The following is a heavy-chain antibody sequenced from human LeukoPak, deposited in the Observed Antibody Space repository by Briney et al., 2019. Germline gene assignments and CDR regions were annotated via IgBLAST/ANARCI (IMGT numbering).Heavy chain of an antibody. V-gene: IGHV3-21*01. CDR2: ISSSSSYI. CDR3: ARDWVAAAANDAFDI. J-gene: IGHJ3*02. Sequence: GGSLRLSCAASGLTFSSYSMNWVRQAPGKGLEWVSSISSSSSYIYYADSVKGRFTISRDNAKNSLYLQMNSLRAEDTAVYYCARDWVAAAANDAFDIWGQGTMVTVSS. CDR1: GLTFSSYS. D-gene: IGHD6-13*01.